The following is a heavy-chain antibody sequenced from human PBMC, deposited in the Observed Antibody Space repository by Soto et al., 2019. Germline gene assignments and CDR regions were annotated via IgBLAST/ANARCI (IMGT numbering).Heavy chain of an antibody. V-gene: IGHV1-8*01. J-gene: IGHJ6*02. CDR2: MNPNSGNT. CDR3: ARVGITIFGDYYYGMDV. D-gene: IGHD3-3*01. CDR1: GYTFTSYD. Sequence: ASVKVSCKASGYTFTSYDINWVRQATGQGLEWMGWMNPNSGNTGYAQKFQGRVTMTRNTSISTAYMELSSLRSEDTAVYYCARVGITIFGDYYYGMDVWGQGTAVTVSS.